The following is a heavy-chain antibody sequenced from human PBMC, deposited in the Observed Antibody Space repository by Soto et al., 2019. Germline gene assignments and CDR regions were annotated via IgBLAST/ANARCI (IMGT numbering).Heavy chain of an antibody. J-gene: IGHJ6*02. CDR3: ARDPIAIEVGATQGYYYYGMDV. CDR2: ISYDGSNK. CDR1: GFTFSSYA. V-gene: IGHV3-30-3*01. Sequence: GGSLRLSCAASGFTFSSYAMHWVRQAPGKGLEWVAVISYDGSNKYYADSVKGRFTISRDNSKNTLYLQMNSLRAEDTAVYYCARDPIAIEVGATQGYYYYGMDVWGQGTTVTVSS. D-gene: IGHD1-26*01.